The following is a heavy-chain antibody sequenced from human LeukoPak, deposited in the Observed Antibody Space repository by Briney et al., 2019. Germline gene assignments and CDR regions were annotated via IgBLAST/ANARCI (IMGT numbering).Heavy chain of an antibody. D-gene: IGHD2-2*01. CDR3: AIQLRAAFDY. J-gene: IGHJ4*02. Sequence: GASVKVSCKASGYTFTSYDINWVRQATGQGLEWMGWMNPNSGGTNYAQKFQGRVTMTRDTSISTAYMELSRLRSDDTAVYYCAIQLRAAFDYWGQGTLVTVSS. CDR2: MNPNSGGT. V-gene: IGHV1-2*02. CDR1: GYTFTSYD.